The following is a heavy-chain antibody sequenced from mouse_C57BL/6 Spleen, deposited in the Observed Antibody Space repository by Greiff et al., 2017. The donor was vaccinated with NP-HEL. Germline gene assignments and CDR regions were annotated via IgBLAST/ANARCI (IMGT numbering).Heavy chain of an antibody. CDR2: IDPSDSET. D-gene: IGHD1-1*01. CDR1: GYTFTSYW. V-gene: IGHV1-52*01. Sequence: QVQLQQPGAELVRPGSSVKLSCKASGYTFTSYWMHWVKQRPIQGLEWIGNIDPSDSETHYNQKFKDKATLTVDKSSSTAYMQLSSLTSEDSAVYYCARGDSYGSSYLAWFAYWGQGTLVTVSA. J-gene: IGHJ3*01. CDR3: ARGDSYGSSYLAWFAY.